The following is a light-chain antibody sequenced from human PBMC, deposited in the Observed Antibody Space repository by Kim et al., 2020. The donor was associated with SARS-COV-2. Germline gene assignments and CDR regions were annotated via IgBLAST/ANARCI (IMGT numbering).Light chain of an antibody. CDR1: QSISDN. CDR3: QQYDNWPLT. CDR2: GAF. Sequence: VSPGERSTLSCRSSQSISDNLAWYQQKPGQAPRLLIYGAFTRATGIPARFSGSESGTEFTLTISSLQSEDFAIYYCQQYDNWPLTFGGGTKVDIK. J-gene: IGKJ4*01. V-gene: IGKV3-15*01.